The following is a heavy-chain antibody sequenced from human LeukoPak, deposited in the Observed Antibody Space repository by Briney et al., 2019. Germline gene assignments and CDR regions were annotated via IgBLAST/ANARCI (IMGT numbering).Heavy chain of an antibody. CDR2: IYYNGNT. J-gene: IGHJ4*02. CDR1: GGSISSSSYY. D-gene: IGHD3-22*01. Sequence: PSETLSLTCTVSGGSISSSSYYWGWIRQPPGKGLEWIGSIYYNGNTYYNPSLKSRVTISVDTSKNQFSLKLSSVTAADTAVYYCARSYDSSGYYAPFDYWGQGTLVTVSS. CDR3: ARSYDSSGYYAPFDY. V-gene: IGHV4-39*01.